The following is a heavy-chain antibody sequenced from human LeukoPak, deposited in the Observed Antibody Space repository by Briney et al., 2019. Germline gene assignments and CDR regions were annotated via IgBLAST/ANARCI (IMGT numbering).Heavy chain of an antibody. Sequence: GGSLRLSCAASGFTFSSYGMHWVRQAPGKGLEWVAFIRYDGSNKYYADSVKGRFTISRDNSKNTLYLQMSSLRAEDTAVYYCAKGGSGYYSYYFDYWGQGTLATVSS. CDR1: GFTFSSYG. D-gene: IGHD3-22*01. J-gene: IGHJ4*02. CDR2: IRYDGSNK. CDR3: AKGGSGYYSYYFDY. V-gene: IGHV3-30*02.